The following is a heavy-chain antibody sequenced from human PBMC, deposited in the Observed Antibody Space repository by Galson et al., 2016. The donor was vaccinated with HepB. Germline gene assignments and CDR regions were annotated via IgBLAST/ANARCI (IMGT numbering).Heavy chain of an antibody. CDR3: ARALGS. CDR2: MYTSGRT. J-gene: IGHJ5*02. Sequence: PLSLTCTVSGDSITSGSYHYWSWIRQPVGKGLEWVGLMYTSGRTNYNPSLKGRVTISLDTSKNQVSLKLKSVTAADTAIYYCARALGSWGQGTLVTVSS. CDR1: GDSITSGSYHY. V-gene: IGHV4-61*02. D-gene: IGHD3-16*01.